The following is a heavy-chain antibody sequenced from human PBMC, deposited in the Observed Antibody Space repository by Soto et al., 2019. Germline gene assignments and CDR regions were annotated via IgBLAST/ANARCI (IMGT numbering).Heavy chain of an antibody. V-gene: IGHV3-11*06. CDR3: ARSVDLDY. CDR1: GFTFSDFY. Sequence: GGSLRLSCVASGFTFSDFYMSLIRQAPGKGLEWVSYISLSRGYTKYADSVKGRFTISRDNAKNSLYLQMSSLRAEDTAVYYCARSVDLDYWGQGTLVTVS. D-gene: IGHD2-15*01. J-gene: IGHJ4*02. CDR2: ISLSRGYT.